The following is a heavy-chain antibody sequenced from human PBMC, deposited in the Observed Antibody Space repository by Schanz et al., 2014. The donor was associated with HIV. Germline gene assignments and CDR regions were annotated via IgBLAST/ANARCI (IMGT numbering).Heavy chain of an antibody. CDR3: AREGTAARQFYYYGMDV. V-gene: IGHV1-2*02. Sequence: QVQLVQSGPEVKKPGASVRVSCETSGYTFIDYFIHWVRQAPGQGLEWMGWINPNSGDTDYAQKFQGRVTMTRDTSISTAYMELSRLRSDDTAVYYCAREGTAARQFYYYGMDVWGQGTTVTVSS. CDR1: GYTFIDYF. D-gene: IGHD6-6*01. J-gene: IGHJ6*02. CDR2: INPNSGDT.